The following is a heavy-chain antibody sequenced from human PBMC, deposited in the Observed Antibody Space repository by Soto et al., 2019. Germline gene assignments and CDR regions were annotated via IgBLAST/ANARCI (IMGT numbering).Heavy chain of an antibody. CDR1: GDTFKNCV. Sequence: QVQVVQSGVEVRRPGSSVKVSCKASGDTFKNCVISWVRQAPGQGLEWMGGIIPLFGTTDFAQRCQGRLTITTDESTTTAYMELIRLRSEDTATYYCAAELGFGKLSVVWGQGTTVIVSS. V-gene: IGHV1-69*01. CDR2: IIPLFGTT. CDR3: AAELGFGKLSVV. D-gene: IGHD3-10*01. J-gene: IGHJ6*02.